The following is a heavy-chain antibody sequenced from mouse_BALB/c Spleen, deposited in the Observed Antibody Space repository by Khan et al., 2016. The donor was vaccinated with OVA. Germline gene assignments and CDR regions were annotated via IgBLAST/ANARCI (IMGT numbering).Heavy chain of an antibody. Sequence: QIQLVQSGPELKKPGETVKISCKASGYTFTNYGMNWVKQAPGKGLKWMGWINIYTGEPTYADDFKGRFAFSLETSASTAYLEINNLKNEDTATYFCARSNGNYGFVYWGQGTLVTVSA. V-gene: IGHV9-3-1*01. J-gene: IGHJ3*01. D-gene: IGHD2-1*01. CDR3: ARSNGNYGFVY. CDR1: GYTFTNYG. CDR2: INIYTGEP.